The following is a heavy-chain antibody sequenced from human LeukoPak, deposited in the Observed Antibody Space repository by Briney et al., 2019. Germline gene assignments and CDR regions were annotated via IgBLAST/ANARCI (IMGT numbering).Heavy chain of an antibody. CDR2: IYYSGNT. D-gene: IGHD5-18*01. CDR3: ARVRGYSYDSSDFDY. V-gene: IGHV4-59*01. J-gene: IGHJ4*02. Sequence: SETLSLTCTVSGDSISYYYWSWVRQPPGKGLEWIGKIYYSGNTNYNPSLKSRVTISVDTSKNQFSLKLSSVTAADTAVYYCARVRGYSYDSSDFDYWGQGTLVTVSS. CDR1: GDSISYYY.